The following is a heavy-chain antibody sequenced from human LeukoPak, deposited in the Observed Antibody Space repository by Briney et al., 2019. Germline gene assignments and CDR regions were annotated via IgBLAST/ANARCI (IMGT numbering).Heavy chain of an antibody. CDR2: ISSSSSYT. D-gene: IGHD4-17*01. Sequence: GGSLRLSCAGSGFTFSSYSMNWVRQAPGKGLEWVSSISSSSSYTYYADSVKGRFTISRDNAKNSLYLQMNSLRAEDTAIYYCARGLDYGDYISDYWGQGTLVTVSS. CDR1: GFTFSSYS. J-gene: IGHJ4*02. CDR3: ARGLDYGDYISDY. V-gene: IGHV3-21*01.